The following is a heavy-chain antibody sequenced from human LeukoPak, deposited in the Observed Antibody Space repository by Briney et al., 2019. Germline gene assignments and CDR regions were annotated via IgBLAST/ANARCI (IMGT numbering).Heavy chain of an antibody. Sequence: GASVKVSCKASGYTFTSYGISWVRQAPGQGLEWMGWINPNSGGTNYAQKFQGRVTMTRDTSISTAYMELSSLRSEDTAVYYCAGGLYSSSWYDPLDAFDIWGQGTMVTVSS. D-gene: IGHD6-13*01. CDR1: GYTFTSYG. CDR3: AGGLYSSSWYDPLDAFDI. V-gene: IGHV1-2*02. CDR2: INPNSGGT. J-gene: IGHJ3*02.